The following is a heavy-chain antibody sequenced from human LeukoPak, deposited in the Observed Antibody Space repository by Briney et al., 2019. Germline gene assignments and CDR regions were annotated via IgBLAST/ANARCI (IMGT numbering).Heavy chain of an antibody. CDR1: GYTFTSYG. J-gene: IGHJ4*02. D-gene: IGHD3-16*01. V-gene: IGHV1-18*01. Sequence: ASVKVSCKASGYTFTSYGISWVRQAPGQGLEWMGWISAYNGNTNYAQKLQGRVTMTTDTSTSTAYMELRSLRSDDTAVYYCARGYYPYDYAGLGFDYWGQGTLVTVSS. CDR3: ARGYYPYDYAGLGFDY. CDR2: ISAYNGNT.